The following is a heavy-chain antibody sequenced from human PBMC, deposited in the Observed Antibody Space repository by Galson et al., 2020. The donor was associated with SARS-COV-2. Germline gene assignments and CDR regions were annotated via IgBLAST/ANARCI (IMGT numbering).Heavy chain of an antibody. CDR1: GLSLSTPRVG. CDR2: IFSNDDK. J-gene: IGHJ6*03. D-gene: IGHD5-12*01. CDR3: ARVRPITISRGPATWDHYYYMDV. V-gene: IGHV2-26*01. Sequence: SGPTLVKPTETLTLTCAVSGLSLSTPRVGVTWIRQPPGKALEWLAHIFSNDDKSYSTSLKNRLSISKDTSKSQVVLTLASVDPVDTATYYCARVRPITISRGPATWDHYYYMDVWGKGTTVTVSS.